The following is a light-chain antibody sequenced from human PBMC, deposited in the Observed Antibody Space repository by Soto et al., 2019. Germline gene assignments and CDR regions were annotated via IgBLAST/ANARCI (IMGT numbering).Light chain of an antibody. CDR3: QSYDSSLSGYV. Sequence: QSVLTQPPSVSGAPGQRVTISFTGSSSNIGAGYDVHWYQQLPRTAPKLLIYGNSNRPSGVPDRFSGSKSGTSASLAITGLQAEDEADYYCQSYDSSLSGYVFGTGTKGTVL. CDR1: SSNIGAGYD. CDR2: GNS. V-gene: IGLV1-40*01. J-gene: IGLJ1*01.